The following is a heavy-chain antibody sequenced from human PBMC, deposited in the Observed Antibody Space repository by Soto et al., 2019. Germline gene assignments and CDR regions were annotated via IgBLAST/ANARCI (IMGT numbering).Heavy chain of an antibody. V-gene: IGHV3-23*01. CDR1: GFTFSTYA. J-gene: IGHJ5*02. Sequence: PGGSLRLSYAASGFTFSTYAMNWVRQAPGKGLEWVSAISGSGVSTYYADSVKGRFTISRDNSKNMLYLQMNSLRVEDTAIYNCAKIATGPWGQGTLVTVSS. D-gene: IGHD4-17*01. CDR3: AKIATGP. CDR2: ISGSGVST.